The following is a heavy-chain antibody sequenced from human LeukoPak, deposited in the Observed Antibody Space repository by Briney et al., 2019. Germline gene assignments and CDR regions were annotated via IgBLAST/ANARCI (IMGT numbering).Heavy chain of an antibody. Sequence: PGGSLRLSCAASGFTFSNYAMSWVRQAPGKGLEWVSTLSGTGGSTYYADSVEGRFTISRDNSKNTLYLQVSSLRAEDTAVYYCAKDGGLWVSAHWGDSWGRGTLVTVSS. V-gene: IGHV3-23*01. CDR3: AKDGGLWVSAHWGDS. CDR1: GFTFSNYA. CDR2: LSGTGGST. J-gene: IGHJ4*02. D-gene: IGHD7-27*01.